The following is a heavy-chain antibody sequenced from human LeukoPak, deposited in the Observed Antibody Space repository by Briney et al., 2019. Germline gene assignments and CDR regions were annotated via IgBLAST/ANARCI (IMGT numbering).Heavy chain of an antibody. CDR3: AKRVPYGSSAVYFDS. V-gene: IGHV3-23*01. D-gene: IGHD6-6*01. CDR2: INDDAKNT. Sequence: GGSLRLSCAASGFTFGTYGMNWIRQAPGKGLEWVSAINDDAKNTFYADSVKGRFTISRDNSKNTLYLQMSSLTVEDTAIYYCAKRVPYGSSAVYFDSWGQGTLVTVSS. J-gene: IGHJ4*02. CDR1: GFTFGTYG.